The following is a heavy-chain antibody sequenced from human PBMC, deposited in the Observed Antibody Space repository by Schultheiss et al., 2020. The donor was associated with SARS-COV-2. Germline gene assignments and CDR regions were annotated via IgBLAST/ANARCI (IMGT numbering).Heavy chain of an antibody. V-gene: IGHV3-73*01. D-gene: IGHD1-26*01. Sequence: GGSLRLSCAASGFTFSGSAMHWVRQASGKGLEWVGRIRSKANSYATAYAASVKGRFTISRDDSKNTAYLQMNSLKTEDTAVYYCTSGIVGATSAFDIWGQGTMVTVSS. CDR3: TSGIVGATSAFDI. J-gene: IGHJ3*02. CDR1: GFTFSGSA. CDR2: IRSKANSYAT.